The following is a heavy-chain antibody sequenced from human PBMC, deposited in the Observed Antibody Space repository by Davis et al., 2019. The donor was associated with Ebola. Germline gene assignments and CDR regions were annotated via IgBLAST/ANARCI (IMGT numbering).Heavy chain of an antibody. V-gene: IGHV5-51*01. CDR2: IYPGDFDT. CDR3: ARHGPYYDSSYYFDY. CDR1: GYSFTSYW. Sequence: GESLKISCKGSGYSFTSYWIGWVRQMPGKGLEWMGIIYPGDFDTRYSPSFQGQVTISADKSISTAYLQWSSLKASDTAMYYCARHGPYYDSSYYFDYWGQGTLVTVSS. J-gene: IGHJ4*02. D-gene: IGHD3-22*01.